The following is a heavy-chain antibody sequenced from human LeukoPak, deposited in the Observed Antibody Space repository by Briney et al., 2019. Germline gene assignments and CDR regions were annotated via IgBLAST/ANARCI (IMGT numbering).Heavy chain of an antibody. CDR3: AKDKYYDILTGYYTD. Sequence: GGSLRLSCAASGFTFSSYGMHWVRQAPGKGLEWVAVIWYDGSNKYYADSVKGRFTISRDNSKSTLYLQMNSLRAEDTAVYYCAKDKYYDILTGYYTDWGQGTLVTVSS. J-gene: IGHJ4*02. D-gene: IGHD3-9*01. CDR1: GFTFSSYG. CDR2: IWYDGSNK. V-gene: IGHV3-33*06.